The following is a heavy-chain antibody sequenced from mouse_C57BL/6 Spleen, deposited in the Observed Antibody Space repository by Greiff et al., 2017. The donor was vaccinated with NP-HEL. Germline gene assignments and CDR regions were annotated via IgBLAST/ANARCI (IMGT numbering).Heavy chain of an antibody. CDR2: IWRGGST. CDR3: ATYGNYNYYYAMDY. J-gene: IGHJ4*01. Sequence: VKLPESGPGLVQPSQSLSITCTVSGFSLTSYGVHWVRQSPGKGLEWLGVIWRGGSTDYNAAFMSRLSITKDKSKSQVFFKMNSLQADDTAIYYCATYGNYNYYYAMDYWGQGTSVTVSS. V-gene: IGHV2-5*01. D-gene: IGHD2-1*01. CDR1: GFSLTSYG.